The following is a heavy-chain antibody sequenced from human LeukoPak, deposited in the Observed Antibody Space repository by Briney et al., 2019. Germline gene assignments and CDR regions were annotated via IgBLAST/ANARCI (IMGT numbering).Heavy chain of an antibody. D-gene: IGHD6-13*01. Sequence: SVKVSCKASGGTFSSYAISWVRQVPVQGLEWMGRIIPILGIANYAQKFQGRVTITADKSTSTAYMELSSLRSEDTAVYYCAREEQLDYYYGMDVWGQGTTVTVSS. J-gene: IGHJ6*02. CDR3: AREEQLDYYYGMDV. CDR2: IIPILGIA. V-gene: IGHV1-69*04. CDR1: GGTFSSYA.